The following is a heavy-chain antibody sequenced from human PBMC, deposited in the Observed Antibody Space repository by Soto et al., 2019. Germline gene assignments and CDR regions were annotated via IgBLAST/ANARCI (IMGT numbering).Heavy chain of an antibody. J-gene: IGHJ5*02. CDR3: ARTPRTGTTIWFDP. CDR2: IYHSGST. D-gene: IGHD1-7*01. V-gene: IGHV4-30-2*01. Sequence: SETLSLTCAVSGGSISSGGYSWSWIRQPPGKGLEWIGYIYHSGSTYYNPSLKSRVTISVDRSKNQFSLKLSSVTAADTAVYYCARTPRTGTTIWFDPWGQGTLVTVSS. CDR1: GGSISSGGYS.